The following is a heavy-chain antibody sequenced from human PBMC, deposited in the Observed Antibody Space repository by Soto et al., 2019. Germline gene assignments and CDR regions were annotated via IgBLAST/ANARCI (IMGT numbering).Heavy chain of an antibody. CDR2: ISYDGSNK. D-gene: IGHD1-1*01. Sequence: GGSLRLSCAASGFTFSSYAMHWVRQAPGKGLEWVAVISYDGSNKYYADSGKGRFTISRDNSKNTLYLQMNSLRAEDTAVYYCARDLTGSDYWGQGTLVTVSS. CDR1: GFTFSSYA. CDR3: ARDLTGSDY. V-gene: IGHV3-30-3*01. J-gene: IGHJ4*02.